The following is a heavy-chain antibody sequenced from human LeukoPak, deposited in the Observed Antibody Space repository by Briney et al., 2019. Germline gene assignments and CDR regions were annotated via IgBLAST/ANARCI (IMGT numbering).Heavy chain of an antibody. CDR1: GYTFTSYY. V-gene: IGHV1-46*01. D-gene: IGHD3-16*01. CDR3: ARHEERLNYGDY. CDR2: INPSGGFT. J-gene: IGHJ4*02. Sequence: ASVKVSCKASGYTFTSYYMHWVRQAPGQGLEWMGIINPSGGFTSYAQKFKGRVTMTRDTSTSTVYLEVSRLRSDDTAVYNCARHEERLNYGDYWGQGTLVTVSS.